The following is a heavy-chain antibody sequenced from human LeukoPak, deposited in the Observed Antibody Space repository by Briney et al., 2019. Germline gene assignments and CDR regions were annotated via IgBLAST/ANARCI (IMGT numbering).Heavy chain of an antibody. Sequence: GASVKVSCKASGYTFTSYAISWVRQAPGQGLEWMGGIIPIFGTANYAQKFQGRVTITTDESTSTAYMELSSLRSEDTAVYYCARESLGRGYNWNSYFDYWGQGTLVTVSS. J-gene: IGHJ4*02. CDR2: IIPIFGTA. CDR3: ARESLGRGYNWNSYFDY. CDR1: GYTFTSYA. V-gene: IGHV1-69*05. D-gene: IGHD1-7*01.